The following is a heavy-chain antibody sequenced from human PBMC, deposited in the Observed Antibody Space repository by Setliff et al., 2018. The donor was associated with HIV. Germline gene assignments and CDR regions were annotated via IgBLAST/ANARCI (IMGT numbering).Heavy chain of an antibody. J-gene: IGHJ6*02. Sequence: GESLRISCKGSGDSFTNYWISWVRQMPGKGLECMGRSDPTDTYINYSTSFQGHVTISADKSISSAYLQWSSLKASDTAMYYCARHEAGGGMAVWGQGTTVTDSS. CDR2: SDPTDTYI. V-gene: IGHV5-10-1*01. D-gene: IGHD3-10*01. CDR3: ARHEAGGGMAV. CDR1: GDSFTNYW.